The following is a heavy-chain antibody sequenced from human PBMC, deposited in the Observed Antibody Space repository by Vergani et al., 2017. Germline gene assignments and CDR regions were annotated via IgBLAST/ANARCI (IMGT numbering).Heavy chain of an antibody. CDR2: ISSSGST. CDR3: ARPVGPSAIADGYHI. V-gene: IGHV4-39*02. CDR1: GDSMMRSHYY. J-gene: IGHJ3*02. D-gene: IGHD3-10*01. Sequence: QLQLQESGPGLVKPSETLSLICTVSGDSMMRSHYYWGWIRQSPGRGLEWIGSISSSGSTYYNPSLKSRVTMSVDTSKNHLSLRVTSMTAADTAVYFCARPVGPSAIADGYHIWGQGTMVTVSP.